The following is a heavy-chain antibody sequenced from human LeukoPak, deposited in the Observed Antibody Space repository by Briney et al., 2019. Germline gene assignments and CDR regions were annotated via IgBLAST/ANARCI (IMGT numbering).Heavy chain of an antibody. D-gene: IGHD6-13*01. Sequence: GGSLRLSCAASGFTFSNGWMTWVRQGPGKGLEWVSYISSSGTTIYYADSVKGRFTISRDNAKNSLYLQMNSLRAEDTAVYYCARAHIAAAGVFDYWGLGTLVTVSS. V-gene: IGHV3-48*03. J-gene: IGHJ4*02. CDR1: GFTFSNGW. CDR3: ARAHIAAAGVFDY. CDR2: ISSSGTTI.